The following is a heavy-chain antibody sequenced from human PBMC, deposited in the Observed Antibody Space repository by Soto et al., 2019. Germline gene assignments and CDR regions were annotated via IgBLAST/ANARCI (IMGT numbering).Heavy chain of an antibody. CDR3: ARERIQRYYHGMDV. V-gene: IGHV1-3*01. Sequence: QVQLVQSGAEVKKPGASVKVSCKASGYTFTSYAMHWVRQAPGQRLEWMGWINAGNGNTKYSQKFQGRVTITRDTSASTAYMELSSLRSEDTAVYYCARERIQRYYHGMDVWGQGTTVTVSS. CDR2: INAGNGNT. D-gene: IGHD5-18*01. CDR1: GYTFTSYA. J-gene: IGHJ6*02.